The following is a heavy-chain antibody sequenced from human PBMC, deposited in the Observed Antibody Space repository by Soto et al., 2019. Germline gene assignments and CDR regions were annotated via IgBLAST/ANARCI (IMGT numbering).Heavy chain of an antibody. Sequence: QVQLVESGGGVVQPGRSLRLSCAASGFTFSSYGMHWVRQAPGKGLEWVAVISYDGSNKYYADSVKGRFTISRDNSKNTLYLEMNGLRAEDTAVYYCAKDDWDIWGQGTMVTVSS. CDR1: GFTFSSYG. CDR2: ISYDGSNK. V-gene: IGHV3-30*18. J-gene: IGHJ3*02. D-gene: IGHD2-21*01. CDR3: AKDDWDI.